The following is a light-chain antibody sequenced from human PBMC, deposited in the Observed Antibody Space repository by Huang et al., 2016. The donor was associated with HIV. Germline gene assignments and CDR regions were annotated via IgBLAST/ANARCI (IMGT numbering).Light chain of an antibody. Sequence: DIQMTQSPSSLSASVGDRVTITCRASQTISTYLNWYQQRPGKAPKLLIYAGSSLQSGVPARFRGRGSGTEVTLTISGLQSEDFAIYYCQQYDKWPPGLTFGGGTKVEI. V-gene: IGKV1-39*01. CDR3: QQYDKWPPGLT. CDR2: AGS. CDR1: QTISTY. J-gene: IGKJ4*01.